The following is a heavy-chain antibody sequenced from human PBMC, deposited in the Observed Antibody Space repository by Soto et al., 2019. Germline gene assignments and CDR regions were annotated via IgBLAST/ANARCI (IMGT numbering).Heavy chain of an antibody. CDR3: ARDLQSGYYGSGSYWSPLDY. J-gene: IGHJ4*02. CDR2: IIPILGIA. V-gene: IGHV1-69*08. D-gene: IGHD3-10*01. Sequence: QVQLVQSGAEVTKPGSSVKVSCKASGGTFSSYTISWVRQAPGQGLEWMGRIIPILGIANYAQTFQGGVTITADKSTSTAYMELSSLRSEDTAVYYCARDLQSGYYGSGSYWSPLDYWGQGTLVTVSS. CDR1: GGTFSSYT.